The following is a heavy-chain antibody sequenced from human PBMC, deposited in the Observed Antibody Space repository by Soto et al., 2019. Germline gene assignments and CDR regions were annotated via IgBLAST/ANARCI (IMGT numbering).Heavy chain of an antibody. CDR3: TRVSLRISRSSDY. J-gene: IGHJ4*02. CDR2: IKNKANSYTT. Sequence: EVQLVESGGGLVQPEGSLRLSCAASGFTFSDHYMDWVRQAPGKGLEWVGRIKNKANSYTTEYAATVKGRFIISRYDSKNSVFLKMNRLKTDDTAVYYCTRVSLRISRSSDYWGQGILVTVSS. CDR1: GFTFSDHY. V-gene: IGHV3-72*01.